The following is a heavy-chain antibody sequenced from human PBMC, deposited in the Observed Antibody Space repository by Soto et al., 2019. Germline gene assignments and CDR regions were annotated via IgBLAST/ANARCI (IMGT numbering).Heavy chain of an antibody. CDR3: ARVGGEDYYDSSGYYYYFDY. CDR1: GGSISSGGYY. J-gene: IGHJ4*02. V-gene: IGHV4-31*03. CDR2: IYYSGST. D-gene: IGHD3-22*01. Sequence: QVQLQESGPGLVKPSQTLSLTCTVSGGSISSGGYYWSWIRQHPGKGLEWIGYIYYSGSTYYNPSLTSRVTISVDTSKNQFSLKLSSVTAADTAVYYCARVGGEDYYDSSGYYYYFDYWGQGTLVTVSS.